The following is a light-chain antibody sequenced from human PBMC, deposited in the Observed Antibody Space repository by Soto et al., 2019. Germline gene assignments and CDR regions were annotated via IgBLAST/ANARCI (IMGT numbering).Light chain of an antibody. CDR1: SSDIGAYNF. Sequence: PGQSITISCTGTSSDIGAYNFVSWYQQHPGKAPKLMLYDVNIRPSGVSNRFSGSKSGNTASLTISGLQAEDEADYYCTSWTTSTTMIFGGGTKVTVL. CDR2: DVN. V-gene: IGLV2-14*03. CDR3: TSWTTSTTMI. J-gene: IGLJ2*01.